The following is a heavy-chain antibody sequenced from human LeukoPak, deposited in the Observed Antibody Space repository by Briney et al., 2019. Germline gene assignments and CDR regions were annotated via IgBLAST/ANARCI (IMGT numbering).Heavy chain of an antibody. CDR3: AKRPSDYGDYVSYFDY. CDR1: GFSFTRYG. Sequence: GGSLRLSCAASGFSFTRYGMPWVSQAPGKGLEWVGVISDDGRSKDYADSVKGRFTISRDNSKDTLYLQMNSLRDEDTAVYYCAKRPSDYGDYVSYFDYWGQGTRVTVSS. D-gene: IGHD4-17*01. J-gene: IGHJ4*02. CDR2: ISDDGRSK. V-gene: IGHV3-30*18.